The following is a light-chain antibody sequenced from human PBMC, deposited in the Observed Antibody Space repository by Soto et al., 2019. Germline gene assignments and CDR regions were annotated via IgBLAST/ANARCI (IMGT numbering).Light chain of an antibody. Sequence: QSALTQPPSASGSPGQSVTISCTRTSSDVGGYNYVSWYQHHPGNAPKLMIYEVNKRTSGVPDRFSGSKSGNTASLTVSGLQAEDEADYYCSSYAGSNTPYVFGTGTKVTVL. CDR3: SSYAGSNTPYV. CDR1: SSDVGGYNY. CDR2: EVN. V-gene: IGLV2-8*01. J-gene: IGLJ1*01.